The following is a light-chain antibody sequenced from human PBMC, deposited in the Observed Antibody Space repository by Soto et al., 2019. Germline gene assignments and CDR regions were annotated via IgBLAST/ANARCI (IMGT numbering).Light chain of an antibody. V-gene: IGKV3-20*01. J-gene: IGKJ2*01. Sequence: EIVLTQSPGTLSLSPGERATLSCRASQSVSSSYLAWYQQKPGQAPRLLIYGASSRATGIPDRFSGSGSGTDFTLTISRLEPEDFAVYYCQQYGSSPWSAQYTFGQGTKLEIK. CDR2: GAS. CDR1: QSVSSSY. CDR3: QQYGSSPWSAQYT.